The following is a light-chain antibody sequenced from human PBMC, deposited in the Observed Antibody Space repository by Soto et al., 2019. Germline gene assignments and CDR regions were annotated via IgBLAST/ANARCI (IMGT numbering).Light chain of an antibody. J-gene: IGKJ1*01. CDR2: GAS. V-gene: IGKV3-20*01. CDR3: QHYGISPPWT. Sequence: EIVLTQSPGTLSLSPGERATLSCRASQSISVTYLAWYQHKPGRAPRILIYGASNRATGIPDRFSGSGSGTDFTLTISRLEPEDFAVYYCQHYGISPPWTFGQGTKVDIK. CDR1: QSISVTY.